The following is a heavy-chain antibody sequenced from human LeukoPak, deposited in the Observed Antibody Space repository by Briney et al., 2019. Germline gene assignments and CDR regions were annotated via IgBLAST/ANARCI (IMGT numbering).Heavy chain of an antibody. CDR1: GGSFSGYY. D-gene: IGHD2-2*01. CDR3: ARIGYCSSTSCLEFDY. J-gene: IGHJ4*02. Sequence: PSETPSLTCAVYGGSFSGYYWSWIRQPPGKGLEWIGEINHSGSTNYNPSLKSRVTISVDTSKNQFSLKLSSVTAADTAVYYCARIGYCSSTSCLEFDYWGQGTLVTVSS. V-gene: IGHV4-34*01. CDR2: INHSGST.